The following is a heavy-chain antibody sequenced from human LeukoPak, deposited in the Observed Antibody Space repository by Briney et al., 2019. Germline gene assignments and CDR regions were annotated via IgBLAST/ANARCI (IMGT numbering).Heavy chain of an antibody. CDR1: GYTFTSYD. CDR3: ARVSVVVPAARSLYYYGMDV. D-gene: IGHD2-2*01. J-gene: IGHJ6*02. CDR2: MNPNSGNT. V-gene: IGHV1-8*01. Sequence: GASVKVSCKASGYTFTSYDINWVRQATGQGLEWMGWMNPNSGNTGYAQKFQGRVTMTRNTSISTAYMELSSLRSEDTAVYYCARVSVVVPAARSLYYYGMDVWGQGTTVTVSS.